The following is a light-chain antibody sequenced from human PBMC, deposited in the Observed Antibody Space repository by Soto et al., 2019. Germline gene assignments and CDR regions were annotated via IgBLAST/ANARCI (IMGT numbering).Light chain of an antibody. CDR3: VQDSCWTLT. J-gene: IGKJ4*01. V-gene: IGKV1-6*01. Sequence: AVQMTQSPSSLSASVGDRVTITCRASQDIRNELGWYQQKPGKGPELLIYAASSLQSVVTSRFGGSGSGPDFTLSISGLQPKYLGTYYCVQDSCWTLTFGGGTKVEIK. CDR2: AAS. CDR1: QDIRNE.